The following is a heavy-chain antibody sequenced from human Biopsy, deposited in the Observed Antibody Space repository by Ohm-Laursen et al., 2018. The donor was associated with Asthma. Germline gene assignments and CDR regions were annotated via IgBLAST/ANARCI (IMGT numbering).Heavy chain of an antibody. CDR2: IYYSGRT. Sequence: SDTLSLTCIVSGDAMSTSGSYWGWIRQSPGKGLEWIGSIYYSGRTYYNPSLESRVTISADTSKNRFSLKVTSVTAADTAVYYCARAVSSSSYWYFDLWGRGDLVTVSS. CDR1: GDAMSTSGSY. D-gene: IGHD6-6*01. V-gene: IGHV4-39*02. CDR3: ARAVSSSSYWYFDL. J-gene: IGHJ2*01.